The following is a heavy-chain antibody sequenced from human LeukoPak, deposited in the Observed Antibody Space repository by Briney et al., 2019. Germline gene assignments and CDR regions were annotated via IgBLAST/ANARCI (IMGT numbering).Heavy chain of an antibody. V-gene: IGHV1-2*02. CDR2: INPNSGVT. J-gene: IGHJ6*02. CDR1: GYTFTGYY. CDR3: ARDHCVSSGCYEDYYYGMDV. Sequence: ASVKVSCKASGYTFTGYYMQWVRQAPEQGLEWMGWINPNSGVTNYAQKFQGRVTMTRDTSISTAYMELSRLGSDDTAVYFCARDHCVSSGCYEDYYYGMDVWGRGTTVTVSS. D-gene: IGHD2-2*01.